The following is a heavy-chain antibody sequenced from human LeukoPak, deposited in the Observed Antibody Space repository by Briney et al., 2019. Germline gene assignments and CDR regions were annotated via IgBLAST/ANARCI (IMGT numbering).Heavy chain of an antibody. CDR3: VKDLSDGDKDLLSAFEF. V-gene: IGHV3-43*02. CDR2: FSGDVNT. D-gene: IGHD3-16*01. J-gene: IGHJ3*01. Sequence: GGSLRLPCAASGFSFDDYATHWVRQAPGKGLEWVSLFSGDVNTYYADAVRGRFTISRDDEIKTLFLQMNSLTTEDTALYYCVKDLSDGDKDLLSAFEFWGQGTMVIVSS. CDR1: GFSFDDYA.